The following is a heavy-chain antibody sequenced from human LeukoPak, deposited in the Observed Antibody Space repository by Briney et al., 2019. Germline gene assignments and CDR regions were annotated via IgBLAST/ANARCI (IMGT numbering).Heavy chain of an antibody. CDR3: ARGPKWFGAVSWFDP. CDR2: INHSGST. CDR1: GGSFSGYY. Sequence: SETLSLTCAVYGGSFSGYYWSWIRQPPGKGLEWIGGINHSGSTNYNPSLKSRVTISVDTSKNQFSLKLSSVTAADTAVYYCARGPKWFGAVSWFDPWGQGTLVTVSS. V-gene: IGHV4-34*01. J-gene: IGHJ5*02. D-gene: IGHD3-10*01.